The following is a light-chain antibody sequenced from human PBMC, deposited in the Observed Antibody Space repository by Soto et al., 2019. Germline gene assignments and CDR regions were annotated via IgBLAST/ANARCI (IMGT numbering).Light chain of an antibody. V-gene: IGKV3-20*01. CDR3: QQYGSSPRT. J-gene: IGKJ1*01. Sequence: EIVLTQSPGTLSLSPGERATLSCRASQSVSSSFLAWYQQKPGQAPRLLIYDASSRATGIPDRFSGGGSGTDFTLTISRLGPEDFAVYYCQQYGSSPRTFGQGTKVEIK. CDR1: QSVSSSF. CDR2: DAS.